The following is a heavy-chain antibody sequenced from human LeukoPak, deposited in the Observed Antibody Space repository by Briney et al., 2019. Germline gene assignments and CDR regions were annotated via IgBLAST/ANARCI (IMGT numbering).Heavy chain of an antibody. J-gene: IGHJ5*02. CDR1: GFTFSDYY. CDR2: VYHNGNT. D-gene: IGHD4-17*01. CDR3: ARLGSEYGDYGRWFDP. Sequence: GSLRLSCAASGFTFSDYYMSWIRQAPGKGLEWIGDVYHNGNTNDNPSLTSRVTISVDKSKNQFSLKLNSVTAADTAVYYCARLGSEYGDYGRWFDPWGQGTLVTVSS. V-gene: IGHV4-34*01.